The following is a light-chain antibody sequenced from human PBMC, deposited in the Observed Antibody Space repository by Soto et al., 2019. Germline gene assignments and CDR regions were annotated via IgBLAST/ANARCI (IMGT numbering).Light chain of an antibody. V-gene: IGLV2-14*03. Sequence: QSVLTQPASVSGSPGQSITISCTGTIRDIAAYNYVSWYQQHPGRAPKLLIYHVNTRPSGISNRFSGSKSGDTASLTISGLQAEDEAEYSCFSYSTSSSLYVFGSGTKGTLL. J-gene: IGLJ1*01. CDR3: FSYSTSSSLYV. CDR1: IRDIAAYNY. CDR2: HVN.